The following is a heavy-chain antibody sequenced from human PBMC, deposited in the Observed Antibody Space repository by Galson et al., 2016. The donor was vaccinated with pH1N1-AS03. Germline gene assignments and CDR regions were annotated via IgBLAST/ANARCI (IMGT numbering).Heavy chain of an antibody. J-gene: IGHJ3*02. V-gene: IGHV1-69*13. CDR3: CVSATPSSFTDAFDI. CDR2: IIPIFNTI. D-gene: IGHD2-15*01. CDR1: GGTFSRST. Sequence: SVKVSCKASGGTFSRSTISWVRQAPGHGLEWMGRIIPIFNTINYAQKLRGRVTMTVDESTSTAYMDLSSLRYEDSAIYYCCVSATPSSFTDAFDIWGQGTTVTVSS.